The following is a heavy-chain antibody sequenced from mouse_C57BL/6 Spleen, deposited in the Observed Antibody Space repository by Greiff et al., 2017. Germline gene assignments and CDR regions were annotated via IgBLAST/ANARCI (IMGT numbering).Heavy chain of an antibody. CDR1: GFTFSSYA. CDR2: ISDGGSYT. J-gene: IGHJ4*01. Sequence: EVKLVESGGGLVKPGGSLKLSCAASGFTFSSYAMSWVRQTPEKRLEWVATISDGGSYTYYPDNVKGRYTISRDNAKNNLYLQMSHLKSEDTAMYYCARDRTRKSAMDYWGQGTSVTVSS. V-gene: IGHV5-4*01. CDR3: ARDRTRKSAMDY.